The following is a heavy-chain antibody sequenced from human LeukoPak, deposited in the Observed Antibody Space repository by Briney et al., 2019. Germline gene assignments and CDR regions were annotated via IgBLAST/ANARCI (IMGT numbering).Heavy chain of an antibody. V-gene: IGHV3-48*04. D-gene: IGHD2-15*01. CDR1: GFIFSSYG. J-gene: IGHJ6*03. CDR3: ARSGVVVAATYYYYYMDV. Sequence: PGGSLRLSCAASGFIFSSYGMNWVRQAPGKGLEWVSYISSSGSTIYYADSVKGRFTISRDNAKNSLYLQMNCLRAEDTAVYYCARSGVVVAATYYYYYMDVWGKGTTVTISS. CDR2: ISSSGSTI.